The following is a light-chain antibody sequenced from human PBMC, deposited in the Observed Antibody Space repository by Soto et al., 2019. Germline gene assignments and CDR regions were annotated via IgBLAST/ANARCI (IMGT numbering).Light chain of an antibody. Sequence: EVVMTQSPATLSVSPGERATLSCRASRSVKQYLAWYQQRPGQAPRLLIYDASTRAAGVAARFSGSGSGTDFTLTISSLQSEDVAVYYCQQYNSWPPLTFGGGTKVEI. CDR1: RSVKQY. V-gene: IGKV3-15*01. CDR2: DAS. CDR3: QQYNSWPPLT. J-gene: IGKJ4*01.